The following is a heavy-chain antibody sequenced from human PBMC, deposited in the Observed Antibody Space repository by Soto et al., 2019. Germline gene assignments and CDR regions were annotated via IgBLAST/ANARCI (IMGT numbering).Heavy chain of an antibody. Sequence: ASVKVSCKASGYTFTSYDINWVRQATGQGLEWMGWMNPNSGNTGYAQKFQGRVTMTRNTSISTAYMELSSLRSEDTAVYYCARGPYYYYYMDVWGKGPTVTVSS. CDR1: GYTFTSYD. CDR2: MNPNSGNT. CDR3: ARGPYYYYYMDV. V-gene: IGHV1-8*01. J-gene: IGHJ6*03.